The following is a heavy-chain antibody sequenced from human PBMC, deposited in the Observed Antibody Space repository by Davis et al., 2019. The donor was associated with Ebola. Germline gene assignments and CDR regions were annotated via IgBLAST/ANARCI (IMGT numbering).Heavy chain of an antibody. V-gene: IGHV3-30*18. CDR2: ISYDGSNK. D-gene: IGHD6-25*01. CDR1: GFTFSSYG. J-gene: IGHJ6*02. Sequence: PGGSLRLSCAASGFTFSSYGMHWVRQAPGKGLEWVAVISYDGSNKYYADSVKGRFTISRDNSKNTLYLQMNSLRAEDTAVYYCAKAIGRLGDYYYGMDVWGQGTTVTVSS. CDR3: AKAIGRLGDYYYGMDV.